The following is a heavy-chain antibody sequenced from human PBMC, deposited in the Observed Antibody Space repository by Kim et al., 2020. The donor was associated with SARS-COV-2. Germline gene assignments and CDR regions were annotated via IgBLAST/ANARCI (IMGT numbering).Heavy chain of an antibody. CDR3: ARVSVSGGFGLDV. J-gene: IGHJ6*02. Sequence: ASVKVSCKASGYTFTSYAMHWVRQAPGQRLEWMGWINAGNGDTKYSQKFQGRVTITKDTSANTAYMELSSLRFEDTAVYYCARVSVSGGFGLDVWGQGTTVTVSS. CDR2: INAGNGDT. CDR1: GYTFTSYA. D-gene: IGHD3-16*01. V-gene: IGHV1-3*01.